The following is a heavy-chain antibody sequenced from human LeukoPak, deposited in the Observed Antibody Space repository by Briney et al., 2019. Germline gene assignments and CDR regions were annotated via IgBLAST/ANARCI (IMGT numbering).Heavy chain of an antibody. D-gene: IGHD3-9*01. CDR1: GGSIGNYY. Sequence: SETLSLTCTVSGGSIGNYYWTWIRQPPGKGLEWIGYIYYSGSTNYNPSLESRVTMSVDTSKNQFSLKLASVTAADTAVYYCAREGYYDILTGYYHSWFDPWGQGTLVTVSS. V-gene: IGHV4-59*01. J-gene: IGHJ5*02. CDR2: IYYSGST. CDR3: AREGYYDILTGYYHSWFDP.